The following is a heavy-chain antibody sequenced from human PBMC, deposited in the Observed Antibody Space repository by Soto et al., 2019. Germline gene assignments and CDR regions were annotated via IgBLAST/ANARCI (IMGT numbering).Heavy chain of an antibody. D-gene: IGHD4-4*01. V-gene: IGHV3-23*01. CDR3: AKDESNSNPLYYFDS. J-gene: IGHJ4*02. CDR1: GFTFSIYA. CDR2: ISGSSSNT. Sequence: VHLLESGGGLVQPGGSLRLSCAASGFTFSIYAMTWVRQAPGKGLEWVSSISGSSSNTYYADSVKGRFTISRDNSKNTLYLQMNSLRAEDTALYYCAKDESNSNPLYYFDSWGQGTLVTVSS.